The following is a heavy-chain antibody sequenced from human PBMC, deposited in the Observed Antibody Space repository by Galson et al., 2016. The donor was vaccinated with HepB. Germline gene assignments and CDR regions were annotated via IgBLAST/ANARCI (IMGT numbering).Heavy chain of an antibody. Sequence: TLSLTCTVSGGSISSGSYYWSWIRQPAGKGLEWIGLIYTDGRSFYDPSLKSRVTMAVDTSKNWVSMKLTSVTAADTAVYYCGRSSQYDATSGFSDYWGQGTQVTVSS. J-gene: IGHJ4*02. V-gene: IGHV4-61*02. CDR3: GRSSQYDATSGFSDY. CDR2: IYTDGRS. D-gene: IGHD3-22*01. CDR1: GGSISSGSYY.